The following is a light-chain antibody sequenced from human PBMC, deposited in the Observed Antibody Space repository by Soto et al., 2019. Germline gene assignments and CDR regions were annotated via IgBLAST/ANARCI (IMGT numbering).Light chain of an antibody. CDR2: GAS. CDR3: QVYGNSMWT. Sequence: EIVLTQSPGTLSLSPGERATLSCRASQSVSSNYLAWYQQKPGQAPRLLIYGASSRATGIPDRFSGSGSGTDFTLTIRRLEPEDFAVYYCQVYGNSMWTFGQGTKVDIK. V-gene: IGKV3-20*01. CDR1: QSVSSNY. J-gene: IGKJ1*01.